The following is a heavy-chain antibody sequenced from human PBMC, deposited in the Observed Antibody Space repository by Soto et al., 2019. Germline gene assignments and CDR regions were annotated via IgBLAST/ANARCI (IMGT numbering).Heavy chain of an antibody. D-gene: IGHD3-16*02. J-gene: IGHJ6*03. V-gene: IGHV3-7*04. CDR2: IKQDGSEK. Sequence: VGSLRLSCAASGFTFSSYRMSWVRQAPGKGLEWVANIKQDGSEKYYVDSVKGRFTISRDNAKNSLYLQMNSLRAEDTAVYYCARGYYDYIWGSYRYYYYYMDVWGKGTTVTVSS. CDR3: ARGYYDYIWGSYRYYYYYMDV. CDR1: GFTFSSYR.